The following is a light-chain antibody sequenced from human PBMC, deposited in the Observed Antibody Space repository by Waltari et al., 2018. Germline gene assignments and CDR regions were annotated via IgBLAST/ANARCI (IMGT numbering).Light chain of an antibody. V-gene: IGKV1-39*01. J-gene: IGKJ2*01. CDR1: QSINTY. CDR2: AAS. CDR3: QQSYSTPYT. Sequence: IQMTQSPSSLSASVGDRVTITCRASQSINTYLNWYQQKPGKVPNLLIYAASSLQTGGPSRFSGSGSGTDFTLTISSLQPEDFATYYCQQSYSTPYTFGQGTKLEIK.